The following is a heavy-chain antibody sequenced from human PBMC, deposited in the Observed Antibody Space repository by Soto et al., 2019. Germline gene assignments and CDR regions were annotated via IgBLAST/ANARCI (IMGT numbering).Heavy chain of an antibody. CDR3: ARDRGFTMVRGVMRPTRGDYYGMDV. V-gene: IGHV4-61*01. Sequence: SETLSLTCTVSGGSVSSGSYYWSWIRQPPGKGLEWIGYIYYSGSTNYNPSLKSRVTISVDTSKNQFSLKLSSVTAADTAVYYCARDRGFTMVRGVMRPTRGDYYGMDVWGQGTTVTSP. CDR1: GGSVSSGSYY. CDR2: IYYSGST. D-gene: IGHD3-10*01. J-gene: IGHJ6*02.